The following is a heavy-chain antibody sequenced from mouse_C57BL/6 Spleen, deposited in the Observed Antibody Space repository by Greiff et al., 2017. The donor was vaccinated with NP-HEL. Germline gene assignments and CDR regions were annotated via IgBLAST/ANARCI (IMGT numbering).Heavy chain of an antibody. CDR2: IDPSDSYT. CDR1: GYTFTSYW. J-gene: IGHJ4*01. D-gene: IGHD1-1*01. V-gene: IGHV1-50*01. CDR3: ARGYYEDAMDY. Sequence: QVQLQQPGAELVKPGASVKLSCKASGYTFTSYWMQWVKQRPGQGLEWIGEIDPSDSYTNYNHKFKGKATLTVDTSSSTAYMQLSSLTSEDSAVYYCARGYYEDAMDYWGQGTSVTVSS.